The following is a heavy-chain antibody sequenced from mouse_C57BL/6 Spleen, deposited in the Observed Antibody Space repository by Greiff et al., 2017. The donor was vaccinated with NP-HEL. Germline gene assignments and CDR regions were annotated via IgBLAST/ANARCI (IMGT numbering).Heavy chain of an antibody. J-gene: IGHJ1*03. CDR2: IYPGSGNT. CDR1: GYTFTDYY. V-gene: IGHV1-76*01. Sequence: QVQLKQSGAELVRPGASVKLSCKASGYTFTDYYINWVKQRPGQGLEWIARIYPGSGNTYYNEKFKGKATLTAEKSSSTAYMQLSSLTSEDSAVYFCARTYSKSPYWYFDVWGTGTTVTVSS. D-gene: IGHD2-5*01. CDR3: ARTYSKSPYWYFDV.